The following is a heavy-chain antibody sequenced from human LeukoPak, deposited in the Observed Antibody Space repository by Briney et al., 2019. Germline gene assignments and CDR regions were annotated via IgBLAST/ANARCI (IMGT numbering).Heavy chain of an antibody. CDR3: ARLLGCSGGSCPN. CDR2: IIPILGIA. Sequence: ASAKVSCKASGGTFSSYAISWVRQAPGQGLEWMGRIIPILGIANYAQKFQGRVTITADKSTSTAYMELSSLRSEDTAVYYCARLLGCSGGSCPNWGQGTLVTVSS. J-gene: IGHJ4*02. V-gene: IGHV1-69*04. D-gene: IGHD2-15*01. CDR1: GGTFSSYA.